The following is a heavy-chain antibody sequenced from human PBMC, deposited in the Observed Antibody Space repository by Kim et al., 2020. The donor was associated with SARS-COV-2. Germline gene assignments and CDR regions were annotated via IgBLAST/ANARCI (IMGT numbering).Heavy chain of an antibody. Sequence: GGSLRLSCSASGFTFSKFAMHWVRQSPGKGLEYVSAISNSGGSMYLADSVKGRFTVSRDNAKNTVFLQMGSLRPDDTAVYYCVKDREGRYSAYASAFGV. J-gene: IGHJ3*01. CDR3: VKDREGRYSAYASAFGV. V-gene: IGHV3-64D*09. CDR2: ISNSGGSM. D-gene: IGHD5-12*01. CDR1: GFTFSKFA.